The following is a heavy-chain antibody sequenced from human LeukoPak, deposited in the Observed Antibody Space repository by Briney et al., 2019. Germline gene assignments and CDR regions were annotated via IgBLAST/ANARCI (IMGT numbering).Heavy chain of an antibody. J-gene: IGHJ4*02. CDR3: ARAGTCSSTSCDGGIEY. D-gene: IGHD2-2*01. CDR2: ISTTSTYI. Sequence: GGSLRLSCAASGFAFSSYNMKWVRQAPGKGLEWVSFISTTSTYIYYADSVKGRFTVSRDNSKNLLYPQMDSLRVEDTAGYYCARAGTCSSTSCDGGIEYWGQGTLVTVSS. CDR1: GFAFSSYN. V-gene: IGHV3-21*06.